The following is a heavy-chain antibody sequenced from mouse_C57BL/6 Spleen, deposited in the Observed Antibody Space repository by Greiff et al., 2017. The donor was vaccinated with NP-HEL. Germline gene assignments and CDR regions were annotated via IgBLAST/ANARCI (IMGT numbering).Heavy chain of an antibody. CDR1: GFTFSSYA. CDR2: ISDGGSYT. CDR3: ARGFYDYDEVFDY. V-gene: IGHV5-4*03. Sequence: DVMLVESGGGLVKPGGSLKLSCAASGFTFSSYAMSWVRQTPEKRLEWVATISDGGSYTYYPDNVKGRFTISRDNAKNNLYLQMSHLKSEDTAMYYCARGFYDYDEVFDYWGQGTTLTVSS. J-gene: IGHJ2*01. D-gene: IGHD2-4*01.